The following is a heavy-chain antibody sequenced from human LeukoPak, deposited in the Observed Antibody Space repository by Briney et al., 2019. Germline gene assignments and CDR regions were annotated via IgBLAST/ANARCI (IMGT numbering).Heavy chain of an antibody. Sequence: GALRLPFAASWFTLRRYSMHLVRPAPGKGLGWVAGISYDGSNKYYADSVKGRFTISRDNSKNTLYLQMNSLRAEDTAVYYCARDRRDYYDSSGYDYWGQGTLVTVSS. V-gene: IGHV3-30*16. CDR2: ISYDGSNK. CDR3: ARDRRDYYDSSGYDY. CDR1: WFTLRRYS. D-gene: IGHD3-22*01. J-gene: IGHJ4*02.